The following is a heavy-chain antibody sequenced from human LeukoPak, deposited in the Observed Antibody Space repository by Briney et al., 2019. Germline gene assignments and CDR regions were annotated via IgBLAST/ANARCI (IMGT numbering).Heavy chain of an antibody. J-gene: IGHJ6*03. CDR1: GFTFSSCE. CDR2: ISSSGSTI. V-gene: IGHV3-48*03. Sequence: GGSLRLSCAASGFTFSSCEMNWVRQAPGKGQEWVSYISSSGSTIYYADSVKGRFTISRDNAKNSLYLQMNSLRAEDTAVYYCARRPMYCSSTSCFYYYYYYMDVWGKGTTVTVSS. CDR3: ARRPMYCSSTSCFYYYYYYMDV. D-gene: IGHD2-2*01.